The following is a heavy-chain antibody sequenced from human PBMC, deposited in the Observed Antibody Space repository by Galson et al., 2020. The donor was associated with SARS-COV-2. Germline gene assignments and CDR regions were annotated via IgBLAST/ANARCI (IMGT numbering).Heavy chain of an antibody. D-gene: IGHD4-4*01. V-gene: IGHV3-21*01. J-gene: IGHJ2*01. CDR2: ISSRSSSI. CDR1: GFPLTSYS. Sequence: GGSLRLSCAASGFPLTSYSMNWVRQAPGKGLEWVSSISSRSSSIYYADSVKGRFTISRDNAKKSLSLQMNSLRAEETAVYYCARDPGSYGNDWYFGLWGRGTLVTVSS. CDR3: ARDPGSYGNDWYFGL.